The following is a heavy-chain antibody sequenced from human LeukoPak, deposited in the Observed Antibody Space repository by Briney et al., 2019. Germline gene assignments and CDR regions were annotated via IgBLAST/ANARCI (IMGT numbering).Heavy chain of an antibody. Sequence: PGGSLRLSCVASGFTFRSYAMSWVRQTPGKGLEWVSGIGDSGANTYYADSVKGRFTISRDNSKNTLYMEMTSLRAEDTAVYYCAKSPRREVLAWFDPWGQGTLVTVSS. CDR1: GFTFRSYA. CDR3: AKSPRREVLAWFDP. D-gene: IGHD3-3*02. J-gene: IGHJ5*02. V-gene: IGHV3-23*01. CDR2: IGDSGANT.